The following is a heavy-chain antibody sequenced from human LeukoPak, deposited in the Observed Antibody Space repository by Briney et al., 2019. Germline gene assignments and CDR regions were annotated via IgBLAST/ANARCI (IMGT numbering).Heavy chain of an antibody. V-gene: IGHV4-59*01. CDR3: ARAHGGITMVRGALDY. J-gene: IGHJ4*02. CDR1: GVSISSSY. CDR2: IFHSGST. Sequence: ETLSLTCTVSGVSISSSYWTWIRQPPGKGLEWIGYIFHSGSTNYNPSLKSRGTISVDTSRNQFSLKLTSVTAADTAIYYCARAHGGITMVRGALDYWGQGTLVTVSS. D-gene: IGHD3-10*01.